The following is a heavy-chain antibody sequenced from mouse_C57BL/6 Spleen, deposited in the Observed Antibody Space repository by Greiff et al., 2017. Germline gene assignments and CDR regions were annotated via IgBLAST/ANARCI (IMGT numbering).Heavy chain of an antibody. D-gene: IGHD4-1*01. CDR2: IHPSSGST. J-gene: IGHJ1*03. Sequence: QVQLQQPGAELVKPGASVKLSCKASGYTFTSYWMHWVKQRPGQGLEWIGMIHPSSGSTNYNEKFKSKATLTVDKSSSTAYMQLSSLTSEDSAVYYCARRCWDSYWYFDVWCTGTTVTVSS. V-gene: IGHV1-64*01. CDR3: ARRCWDSYWYFDV. CDR1: GYTFTSYW.